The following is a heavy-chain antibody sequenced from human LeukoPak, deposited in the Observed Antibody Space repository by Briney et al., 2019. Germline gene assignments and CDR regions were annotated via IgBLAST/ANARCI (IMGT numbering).Heavy chain of an antibody. CDR1: GYTLTELS. CDR2: INPSGGST. J-gene: IGHJ4*02. CDR3: ARAPYGDYVLTKLDY. Sequence: ASVKVSCKVSGYTLTELSMHWVRQAPGQGLEWMGIINPSGGSTSYAQKFQGRVTMTRDTSTSTVYMELSSLRSEDTAVYYCARAPYGDYVLTKLDYWGQGTLVTVSS. V-gene: IGHV1-46*01. D-gene: IGHD4-17*01.